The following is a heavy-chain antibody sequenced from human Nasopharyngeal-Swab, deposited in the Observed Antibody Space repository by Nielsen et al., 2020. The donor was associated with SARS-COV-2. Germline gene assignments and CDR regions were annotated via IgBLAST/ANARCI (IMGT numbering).Heavy chain of an antibody. D-gene: IGHD2-2*01. CDR2: INAGSGDT. V-gene: IGHV1-3*01. J-gene: IGHJ6*02. CDR1: GYTFTNYA. Sequence: ASVKVSCKASGYTFTNYAVYWVRQAPGQSLEWMGWINAGSGDTRYSQKFQGRVTMTRDTSTSTVYMELSSLRSEDTAVYYCASGSDAEYQLSYGMDVWGQGTTVTVSS. CDR3: ASGSDAEYQLSYGMDV.